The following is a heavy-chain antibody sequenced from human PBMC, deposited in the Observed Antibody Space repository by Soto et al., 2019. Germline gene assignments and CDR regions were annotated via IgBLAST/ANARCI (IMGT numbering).Heavy chain of an antibody. D-gene: IGHD3-3*01. Sequence: KPXGSLRLSCASSVFTFSSYSMNCVRHSPGKGLEWVSSISSSSSYIYYADSVKGRFTISRDNAKNSLYLQMNSLRAEDTAVYYCARDFPYYDFWSGPFHYWGQGTLVTVSS. J-gene: IGHJ4*02. V-gene: IGHV3-21*01. CDR3: ARDFPYYDFWSGPFHY. CDR1: VFTFSSYS. CDR2: ISSSSSYI.